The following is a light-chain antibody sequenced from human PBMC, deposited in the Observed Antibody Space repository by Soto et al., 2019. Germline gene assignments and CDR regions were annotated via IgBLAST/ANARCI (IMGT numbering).Light chain of an antibody. CDR1: QGISSY. CDR2: DAS. V-gene: IGKV1-33*01. CDR3: QQYDNLPTWT. Sequence: DIQMTQSPSSVSASVGDRVTITCRASQGISSYLNWYQQKPGKAPKLLIYDASNLETGVPSRFSGSGSGTDFTFTISSLQPEDIATYYCQQYDNLPTWTFGQGTKVDIK. J-gene: IGKJ1*01.